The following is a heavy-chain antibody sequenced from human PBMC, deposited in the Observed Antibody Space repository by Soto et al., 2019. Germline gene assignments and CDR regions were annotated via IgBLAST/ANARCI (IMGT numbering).Heavy chain of an antibody. V-gene: IGHV1-69*01. CDR1: GGTFSSYA. CDR2: IIPIFGTP. Sequence: QVQLVQSGSEVKKPGSSVKVSCKASGGTFSSYAISWVRQAPGQVLEWMGGIIPIFGTPNYAQEFQGRVTITADESTSTAYMELSSLRSEDTAVYYCARDPGDGDYWFDPWGQGTLVTVSS. CDR3: ARDPGDGDYWFDP. J-gene: IGHJ5*02. D-gene: IGHD4-17*01.